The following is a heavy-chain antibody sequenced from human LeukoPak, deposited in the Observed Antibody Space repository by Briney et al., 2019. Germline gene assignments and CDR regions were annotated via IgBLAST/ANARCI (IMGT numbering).Heavy chain of an antibody. V-gene: IGHV3-7*01. CDR1: GFTFSSYW. CDR2: IKQDGCEK. CDR3: ARDGPPRNIVLMVYASPYYYYMDV. J-gene: IGHJ6*03. D-gene: IGHD2-8*01. Sequence: GGSLRLSCAASGFTFSSYWMSWVRQAPGKGLEWVANIKQDGCEKYYVDSVKGRFTISRDNAKNSLYLQMNSLRAEDTAVYYCARDGPPRNIVLMVYASPYYYYMDVWGKGTTVTVSS.